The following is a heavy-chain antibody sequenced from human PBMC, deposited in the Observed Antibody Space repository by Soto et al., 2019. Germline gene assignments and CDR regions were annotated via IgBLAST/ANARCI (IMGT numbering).Heavy chain of an antibody. CDR1: GFSVRNNY. CDR3: ARDSFAI. Sequence: GGSLRLSCAASGFSVRNNYMSWVRQAPGKGLEWVSVIYTGGTTYYADSVKDRFTISRDNSKNTLYLQMNSLRAEDTAVYYCARDSFAIWGQGTLVTVSS. V-gene: IGHV3-66*01. CDR2: IYTGGTT. D-gene: IGHD2-2*02. J-gene: IGHJ4*02.